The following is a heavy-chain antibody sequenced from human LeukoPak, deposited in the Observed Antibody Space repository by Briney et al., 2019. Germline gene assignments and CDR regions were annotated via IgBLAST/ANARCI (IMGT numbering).Heavy chain of an antibody. J-gene: IGHJ6*02. D-gene: IGHD2/OR15-2a*01. CDR2: ISAYNGDT. Sequence: ASVKVSCKASGYTFTSYGISWVRQAPGQGLEWMGWISAYNGDTNYAQKFQGWVTMTRDTSISTAYMELSRLRSDDTAVYYCARGRRNRYYYGMDVWGQGTTVTVSS. CDR1: GYTFTSYG. V-gene: IGHV1-18*01. CDR3: ARGRRNRYYYGMDV.